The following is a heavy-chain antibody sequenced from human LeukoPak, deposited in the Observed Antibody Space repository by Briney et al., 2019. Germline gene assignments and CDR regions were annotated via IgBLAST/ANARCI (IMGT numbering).Heavy chain of an antibody. CDR1: GFIFRNYA. Sequence: GASLRLSCAASGFIFRNYAMTWVRQAPGKGLEWVSAITGSGDTTYYADSVKGRFTISRDNSKNTLYVEMNTLRAEDTAVYYCAKWGDYDILTGYYVSDFWGQGTLVTVSS. J-gene: IGHJ4*02. CDR2: ITGSGDTT. V-gene: IGHV3-23*01. CDR3: AKWGDYDILTGYYVSDF. D-gene: IGHD3-9*01.